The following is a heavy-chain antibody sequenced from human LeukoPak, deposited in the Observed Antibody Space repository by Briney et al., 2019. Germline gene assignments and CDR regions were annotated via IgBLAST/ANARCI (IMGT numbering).Heavy chain of an antibody. J-gene: IGHJ4*01. CDR2: IRYDGSNK. D-gene: IGHD3-3*01. CDR1: GFTFSSYG. CDR3: AKDQTYYDFWSGYYRPDY. V-gene: IGHV3-30*02. Sequence: GGSLRLSCAASGFTFSSYGMHWVRQAPGKGLEWVAFIRYDGSNKYYADSVKGRFTISRDNSKNTLYLQMNSLRAEDTAVYYCAKDQTYYDFWSGYYRPDYWGXXTLVTVSS.